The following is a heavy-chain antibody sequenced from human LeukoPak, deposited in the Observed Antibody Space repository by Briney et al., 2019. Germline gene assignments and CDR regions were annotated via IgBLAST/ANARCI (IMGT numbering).Heavy chain of an antibody. V-gene: IGHV3-21*01. CDR1: GFIFGSYT. D-gene: IGHD6-19*01. CDR3: ARGGYSSDGFDY. CDR2: ITSSSIYI. Sequence: GGSLRLSCAASGFIFGSYTMNWVRQAPGKGLEWVSSITSSSIYIYYADSVKGRFTISRDNAKNSLYLQMNSLRAEDTAVYYCARGGYSSDGFDYWGQGTLVTVSS. J-gene: IGHJ4*02.